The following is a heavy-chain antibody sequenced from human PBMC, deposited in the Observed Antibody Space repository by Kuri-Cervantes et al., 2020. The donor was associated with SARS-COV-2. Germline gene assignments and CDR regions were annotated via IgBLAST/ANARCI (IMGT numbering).Heavy chain of an antibody. V-gene: IGHV3-48*01. CDR3: AGDHYYYYYMDV. CDR1: GFTFSSYS. D-gene: IGHD3-10*01. Sequence: GGSLRLSCAASGFTFSSYSMNWVRQAPGKGLEWVSYISSSSSTIYYADSVKGRFTISRDNVKNSLYLQMNSLRAEDTAVYYCAGDHYYYYYMDVWGKGTAVTVSS. CDR2: ISSSSSTI. J-gene: IGHJ6*03.